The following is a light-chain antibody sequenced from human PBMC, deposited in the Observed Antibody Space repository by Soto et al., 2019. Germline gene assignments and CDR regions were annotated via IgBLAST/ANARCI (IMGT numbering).Light chain of an antibody. CDR2: SNN. CDR1: SSNIGSNT. V-gene: IGLV1-44*01. CDR3: AAWDDSLNGVV. Sequence: QSVLTQPPSASGTPGQRVTISCSGSSSNIGSNTVNWYQQLPGTAPKLLIYSNNQRPSGVPDRVSGSKSVTSASLAISGLQPEDEADYYCAAWDDSLNGVVFGGGTKVTVL. J-gene: IGLJ2*01.